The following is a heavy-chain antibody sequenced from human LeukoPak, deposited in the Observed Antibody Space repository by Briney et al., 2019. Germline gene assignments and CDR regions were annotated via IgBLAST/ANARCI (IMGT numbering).Heavy chain of an antibody. CDR3: ARGDSSSWYSNY. Sequence: GSLRLSCAASGFTFSSYWMNWVRQPPGKGLEWIGEIYHSGSTNYNPSLKSRVTISVDKSKNQFSLKLSSVTAADTAVYYCARGDSSSWYSNYWGQGTLVTVSS. D-gene: IGHD6-13*01. V-gene: IGHV4-4*02. CDR1: GFTFSSYW. CDR2: IYHSGST. J-gene: IGHJ4*02.